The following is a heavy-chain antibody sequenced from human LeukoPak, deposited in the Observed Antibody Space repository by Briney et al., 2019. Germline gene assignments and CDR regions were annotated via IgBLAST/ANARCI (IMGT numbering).Heavy chain of an antibody. CDR1: GFTFGDYA. D-gene: IGHD5-18*01. V-gene: IGHV3-23*01. J-gene: IGHJ4*02. CDR2: ISGSGGST. Sequence: PGGSLRLSCTASGFTFGDYAMSWVRQAPGKGLEWVSAISGSGGSTYYADSVKGRFTISRDNSKNTLYLQMNSLRAEDTAVYYCAKDFGDLVDTAMGSTVDYWGQGTLVTVSS. CDR3: AKDFGDLVDTAMGSTVDY.